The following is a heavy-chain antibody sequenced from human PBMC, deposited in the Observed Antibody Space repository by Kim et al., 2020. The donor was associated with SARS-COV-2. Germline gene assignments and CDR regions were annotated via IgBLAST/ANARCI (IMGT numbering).Heavy chain of an antibody. CDR3: TTGSMWGYCSGGSCYGRGYFQH. CDR2: IKSKTDGGTT. D-gene: IGHD2-15*01. V-gene: IGHV3-15*01. Sequence: GGSLRLSCAASGFTFSNAWMSWVRQAPGKGLEWVGRIKSKTDGGTTDYAAPVKGRFTISRDDSKNTLYLQMNSLKTGDTAVYYCTTGSMWGYCSGGSCYGRGYFQHRGQGTLVTVSS. CDR1: GFTFSNAW. J-gene: IGHJ1*01.